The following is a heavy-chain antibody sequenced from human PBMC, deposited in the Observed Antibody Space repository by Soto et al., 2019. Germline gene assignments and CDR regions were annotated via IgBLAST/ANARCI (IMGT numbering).Heavy chain of an antibody. J-gene: IGHJ6*03. Sequence: QLQLQESGPGLVKPSETLSLTCTVSGGSISSSSYYWGWIRQPPGKGLEWIGSIYYSGSTYYNPSLKSLVTISVDTSKNQFSLKLSSVTAADTAVYYCARTNIRNYYYYYYMDVWGKGTTVTVSS. CDR2: IYYSGST. V-gene: IGHV4-39*01. CDR3: ARTNIRNYYYYYYMDV. CDR1: GGSISSSSYY.